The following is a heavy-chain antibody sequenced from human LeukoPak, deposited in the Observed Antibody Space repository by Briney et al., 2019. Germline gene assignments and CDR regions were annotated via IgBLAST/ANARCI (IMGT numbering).Heavy chain of an antibody. CDR2: ISAYNGNT. CDR1: GYTFTSYG. Sequence: ASVKVSCKASGYTFTSYGISWVRQAPGQGLEWMGWISAYNGNTNYAQKLQGRVTMTTDTSTSTAYMELRSLRSDDTAVYYCARAPPLPGLDAFDIWGQGTMVTVSS. J-gene: IGHJ3*02. V-gene: IGHV1-18*01. CDR3: ARAPPLPGLDAFDI.